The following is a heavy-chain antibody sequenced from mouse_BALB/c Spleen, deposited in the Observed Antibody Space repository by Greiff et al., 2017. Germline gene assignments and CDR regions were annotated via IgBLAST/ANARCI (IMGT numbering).Heavy chain of an antibody. CDR2: IHNSGST. CDR1: GYSITSGYS. J-gene: IGHJ4*01. V-gene: IGHV3-1*02. CDR3: SRKTNMITDYAMDY. Sequence: EVQLQQSGPDLVKPSQSLSLTCTVTGYSITSGYSWHWLRQFPGNKLEWMGYIHNSGSTNYNPSLKSRISITRDTSKNQFFLQLNYVTTEDTATYYCSRKTNMITDYAMDYGGRRTSDTVSS. D-gene: IGHD2-4*01.